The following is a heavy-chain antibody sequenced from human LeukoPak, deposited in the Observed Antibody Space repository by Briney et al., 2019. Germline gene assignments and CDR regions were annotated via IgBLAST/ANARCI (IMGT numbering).Heavy chain of an antibody. CDR1: GGSISGWY. V-gene: IGHV4-59*01. CDR2: IYGSGNT. CDR3: ARVGDGYSVFFDY. Sequence: PSETLSLTCTVSGGSISGWYWSWIRQPPGKGLEWIGYIYGSGNTNYNPSLKSRVTISVDASKNQFSLKLSSVTAADTAVYYCARVGDGYSVFFDYWGQGTLVTVSS. J-gene: IGHJ4*02. D-gene: IGHD5-24*01.